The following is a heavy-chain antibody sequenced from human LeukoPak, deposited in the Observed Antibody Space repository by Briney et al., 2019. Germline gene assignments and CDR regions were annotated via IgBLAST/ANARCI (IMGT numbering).Heavy chain of an antibody. J-gene: IGHJ4*02. D-gene: IGHD5-18*01. V-gene: IGHV1-18*01. CDR2: ISAYNGNT. CDR1: GYTFTSYG. CDR3: AARGYSYGYSDY. Sequence: ASVKVSCKASGYTFTSYGISWVRQAPGQGLEWMGWISAYNGNTNYAQKLQGRVTMTTDISTSTAYMELRSLRSDDTAVYYCAARGYSYGYSDYWGQGTLVTVSS.